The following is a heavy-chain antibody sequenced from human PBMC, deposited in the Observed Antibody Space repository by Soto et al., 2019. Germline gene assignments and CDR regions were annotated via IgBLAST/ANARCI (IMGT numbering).Heavy chain of an antibody. V-gene: IGHV3-30*18. J-gene: IGHJ4*02. Sequence: GGSLRLSCAASGFTFSSYGMHWVRQAPGKGLEWVAVISYDGSNKYYADSVKGRFTISRDNSKNTLYLQMNSLRAEDTAVYYCAKDRREYSGYDPKFDYWGQGTLVTVSS. CDR3: AKDRREYSGYDPKFDY. CDR2: ISYDGSNK. CDR1: GFTFSSYG. D-gene: IGHD5-12*01.